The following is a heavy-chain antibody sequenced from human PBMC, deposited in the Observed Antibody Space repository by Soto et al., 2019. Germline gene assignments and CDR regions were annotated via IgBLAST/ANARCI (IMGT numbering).Heavy chain of an antibody. CDR3: ARDDDCSSTSCYDGYFQH. J-gene: IGHJ1*01. D-gene: IGHD2-2*01. Sequence: QVQLVQSGAEVKKPGASVKVSCKASGYTFTSYYMHWVRQAPGQGLEWMGIINPSGGSTSYAPKFQGRGTTTRDTSTSTVYMEMSSLRSEDTAVYYCARDDDCSSTSCYDGYFQHWGQGTLVTVSS. V-gene: IGHV1-46*03. CDR2: INPSGGST. CDR1: GYTFTSYY.